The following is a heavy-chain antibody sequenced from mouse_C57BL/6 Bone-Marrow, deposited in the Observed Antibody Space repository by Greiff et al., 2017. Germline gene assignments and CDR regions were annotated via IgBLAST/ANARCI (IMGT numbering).Heavy chain of an antibody. Sequence: EVQLQQSGPVLVKPGASVKMSCKASGYTFTDYYMNWVKQSHGKSLEWIGVINPYNGGNSYNQKFKGKATLTVDKSSSTAYMELNSLTSEDSAVYYCAAITTVVDYYAMDYWGQGTSVTVSS. V-gene: IGHV1-19*01. CDR3: AAITTVVDYYAMDY. CDR2: INPYNGGN. CDR1: GYTFTDYY. D-gene: IGHD1-1*01. J-gene: IGHJ4*01.